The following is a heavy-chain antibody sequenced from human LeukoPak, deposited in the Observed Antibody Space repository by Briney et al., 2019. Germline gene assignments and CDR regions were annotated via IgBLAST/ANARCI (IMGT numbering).Heavy chain of an antibody. CDR3: AKGIYSSGWSYFDY. J-gene: IGHJ4*01. Sequence: GGSLRLSCAASGFTFSSYAMSWVRQAPGKGLEWVSALSGSGITTYYADSVKGRFTISRDNSKNTLYLQMNSLRAEDTAVYYCAKGIYSSGWSYFDYWGHGTLVTVSS. D-gene: IGHD6-19*01. V-gene: IGHV3-23*01. CDR2: LSGSGITT. CDR1: GFTFSSYA.